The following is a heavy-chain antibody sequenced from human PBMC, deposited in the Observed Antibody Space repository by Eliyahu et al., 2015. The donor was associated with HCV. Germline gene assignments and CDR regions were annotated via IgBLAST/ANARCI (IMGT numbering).Heavy chain of an antibody. CDR3: AKEQLAXYYYYGMDV. D-gene: IGHD6-6*01. CDR2: ISWNSGSI. CDR1: GFTFXDYA. J-gene: IGHJ6*02. Sequence: EVQLVESGGGLVQPGRSLRLSCXASGFTFXDYAMHWVRQAPGKGLEWVSGISWNSGSIGYADSVKGRFTISRDNAKNSLYLQMNSLRAEDTALYYCAKEQLAXYYYYGMDVWGQGTTVTVSS. V-gene: IGHV3-9*01.